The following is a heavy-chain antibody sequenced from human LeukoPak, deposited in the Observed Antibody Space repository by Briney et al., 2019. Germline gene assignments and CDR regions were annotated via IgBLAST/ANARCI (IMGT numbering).Heavy chain of an antibody. V-gene: IGHV1-69*13. D-gene: IGHD3-3*01. CDR1: RGTFSNYA. J-gene: IGHJ4*02. Sequence: GASVKVSCKAYRGTFSNYAISGVRQAPGQGLEWIGGIIPISGTANYAQKFQGRVTISADESTTTAYMEMSSLRFEDTAVYYCARGPQSGYDFWSGYFDYWGQGTLVTVSS. CDR3: ARGPQSGYDFWSGYFDY. CDR2: IIPISGTA.